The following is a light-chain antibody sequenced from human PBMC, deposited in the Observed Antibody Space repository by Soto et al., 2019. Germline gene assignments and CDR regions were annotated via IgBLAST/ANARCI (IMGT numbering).Light chain of an antibody. V-gene: IGLV1-40*01. Sequence: QSVLTQPPLVSGAPGQRVTISCTGSSSNIGAGYDVHWYQQLPGTAPKLLIYGNSNRPSGVPDRFSGSKSGTSASLAITGLQAEDEADYYCQSYDSSLSVVFGTGTKLTVL. CDR3: QSYDSSLSVV. CDR1: SSNIGAGYD. CDR2: GNS. J-gene: IGLJ1*01.